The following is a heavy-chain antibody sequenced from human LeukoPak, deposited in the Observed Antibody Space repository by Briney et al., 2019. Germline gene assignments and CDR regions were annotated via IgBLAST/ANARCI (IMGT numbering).Heavy chain of an antibody. CDR3: ARSKIAVAAPFDY. V-gene: IGHV4-38-2*01. CDR1: GYSISSGYY. Sequence: SETLSLTCAVSGYSISSGYYWGWIRQPPGKGLDWIGSIYHIGSTYHNPSRKSRVTISVVTSKNQFSLKLSSVTAADTAVYYCARSKIAVAAPFDYWGQGTLVTVSS. CDR2: IYHIGST. D-gene: IGHD6-19*01. J-gene: IGHJ4*02.